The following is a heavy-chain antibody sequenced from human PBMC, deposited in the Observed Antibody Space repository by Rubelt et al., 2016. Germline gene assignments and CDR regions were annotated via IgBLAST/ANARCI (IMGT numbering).Heavy chain of an antibody. V-gene: IGHV3-48*04. J-gene: IGHJ4*02. CDR3: AKSKELGSGPYDY. Sequence: SYSMNWVRQAPGKGLEWVSYISSSSSTIYYADSVKGRFTISRDNAKNSLYLQMNSLRAEDTALYYCAKSKELGSGPYDYWGQGTLVIVSS. D-gene: IGHD1-7*01. CDR2: ISSSSSTI. CDR1: SYS.